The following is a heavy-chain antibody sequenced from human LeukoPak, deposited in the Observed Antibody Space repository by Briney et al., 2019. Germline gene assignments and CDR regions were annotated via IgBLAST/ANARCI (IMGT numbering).Heavy chain of an antibody. V-gene: IGHV3-21*04. D-gene: IGHD6-13*01. CDR3: ARDLYSSSRPYYYGMDV. J-gene: IGHJ6*02. Sequence: GGSLRLSCAASGFTFSSYSMNWVRQAPGKGLEWVSSISSSSSYIYYADSVKGRFTISRDNAKNSLYLQMNSLRAEDTAVYYCARDLYSSSRPYYYGMDVWGQGTTVTVSS. CDR2: ISSSSSYI. CDR1: GFTFSSYS.